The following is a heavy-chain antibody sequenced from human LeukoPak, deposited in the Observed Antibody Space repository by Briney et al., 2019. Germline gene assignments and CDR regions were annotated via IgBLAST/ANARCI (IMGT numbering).Heavy chain of an antibody. V-gene: IGHV4-61*01. CDR3: ARGEYDSSGYYYFDY. CDR2: IYYSGST. Sequence: SETLSLTCTVSGGSVSSGSYYWSWIRQPPGKGLEWIGYIYYSGSTNYNPSLKSRVTISVDTSKNQFSLKLSSVTAADTAVYYCARGEYDSSGYYYFDYWGQGTLVTVFS. CDR1: GGSVSSGSYY. J-gene: IGHJ4*02. D-gene: IGHD3-22*01.